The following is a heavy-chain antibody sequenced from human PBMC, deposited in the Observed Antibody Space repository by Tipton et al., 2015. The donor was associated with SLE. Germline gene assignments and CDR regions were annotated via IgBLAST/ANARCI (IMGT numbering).Heavy chain of an antibody. CDR1: GFTFSSYA. D-gene: IGHD3-22*01. Sequence: SLRLSCAASGFTFSSYAMSWVRQAPGKGLEWVSVIYSGGSSTYYADSVKGRFTISRDNSKNTLYLQMNSLRAEDTAVYYCAKGVSPSWYFDLWGRGTLVTVSS. CDR3: AKGVSPSWYFDL. CDR2: IYSGGSST. V-gene: IGHV3-23*03. J-gene: IGHJ2*01.